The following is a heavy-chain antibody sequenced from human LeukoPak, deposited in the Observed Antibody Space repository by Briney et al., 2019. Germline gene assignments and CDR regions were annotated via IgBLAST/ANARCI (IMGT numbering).Heavy chain of an antibody. CDR3: ARTFSVSYYYYGMDV. Sequence: PSETLSLTCAVYGGSFSGYYWSWIRQPPGKGLEWIGEINHSGSTNYNPSLKSRVTISLDTSKNQFSLKLSSVTAADTAVYYCARTFSVSYYYYGMDVWGQGTTVTVSS. J-gene: IGHJ6*02. CDR2: INHSGST. CDR1: GGSFSGYY. V-gene: IGHV4-34*01. D-gene: IGHD1-26*01.